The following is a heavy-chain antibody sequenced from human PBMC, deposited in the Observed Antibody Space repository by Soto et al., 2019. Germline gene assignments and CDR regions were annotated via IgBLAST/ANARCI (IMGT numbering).Heavy chain of an antibody. Sequence: QVQLVQSGAEVKKPGSSVKVYCKASGGTFSSCAISWVRQSPGQGLEWMGGIIPIFGTANYAQKFQGRVTITADESTSTAYMELSSLRSEDTAVYYCAEGKLGYSYGNFDYWGQGTLVTVSS. CDR3: AEGKLGYSYGNFDY. CDR1: GGTFSSCA. J-gene: IGHJ4*02. V-gene: IGHV1-69*01. CDR2: IIPIFGTA. D-gene: IGHD5-18*01.